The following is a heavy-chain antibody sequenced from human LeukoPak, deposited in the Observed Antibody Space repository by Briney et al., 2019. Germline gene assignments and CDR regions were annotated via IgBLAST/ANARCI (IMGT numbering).Heavy chain of an antibody. CDR3: ARDPYCSGGSCYSY. CDR1: GGSISSGSYY. D-gene: IGHD2-15*01. V-gene: IGHV4-61*02. J-gene: IGHJ4*02. Sequence: SETLSLTCTVSGGSISSGSYYWSWIRQPAGKGLEWIGRIYTSGSTSYNPSLKSRVTISVDTSKNQFSLKLSSVTAADTAVYYCARDPYCSGGSCYSYWGQGTRVTVSS. CDR2: IYTSGST.